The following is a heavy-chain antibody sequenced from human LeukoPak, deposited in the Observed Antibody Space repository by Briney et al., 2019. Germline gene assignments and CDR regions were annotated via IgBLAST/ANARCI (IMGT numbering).Heavy chain of an antibody. D-gene: IGHD3-22*01. CDR3: AKTPGIVVVITTYYFDN. J-gene: IGHJ4*02. CDR2: ISGSGDST. V-gene: IGHV3-23*01. Sequence: PGGSLRLSCAASDFTFRSYAMSWVRQAPGKGLEWVSAISGSGDSTYYADSVKGRFTISRDNSKNTLYLQMNSLRAEDTAVYYCAKTPGIVVVITTYYFDNWGQGTLVTVSS. CDR1: DFTFRSYA.